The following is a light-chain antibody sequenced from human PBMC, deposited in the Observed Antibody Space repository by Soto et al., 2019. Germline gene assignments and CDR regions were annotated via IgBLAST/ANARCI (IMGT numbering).Light chain of an antibody. J-gene: IGKJ3*01. Sequence: EIVLTQSPATLSLSPGERATLSCRASQSVSTSLAWYQQKPGQAPRLLIYDASNRATDIPARFSGSGSGTEFTLTISSLQSEDFAVYYCQQYNNWPPLFGPGTKVDIK. CDR1: QSVSTS. CDR2: DAS. V-gene: IGKV3D-15*01. CDR3: QQYNNWPPL.